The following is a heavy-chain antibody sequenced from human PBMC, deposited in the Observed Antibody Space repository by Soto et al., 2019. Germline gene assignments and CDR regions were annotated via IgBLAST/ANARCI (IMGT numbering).Heavy chain of an antibody. CDR1: GYTFTSYG. J-gene: IGHJ6*02. CDR2: ISAYNGNT. D-gene: IGHD3-22*01. Sequence: QVQLVQSGAEVKKPGASVKVSCKASGYTFTSYGISWVRQAPGQGLEWMGWISAYNGNTNYAQKLQGRVTMTTDTSTSTAYMELRSLRSDDTAVYYCARDYYDSSGYYGGYYYHGMDVWGQGTTVTVSS. CDR3: ARDYYDSSGYYGGYYYHGMDV. V-gene: IGHV1-18*04.